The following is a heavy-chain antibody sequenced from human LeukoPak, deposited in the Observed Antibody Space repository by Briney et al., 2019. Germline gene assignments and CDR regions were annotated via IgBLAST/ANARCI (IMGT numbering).Heavy chain of an antibody. J-gene: IGHJ4*02. D-gene: IGHD1-1*01. CDR3: ARVANWNHLDD. CDR2: ISSTSSYI. Sequence: GGSLRLSCAASGFTFSSYSMNWVRQAPGKGLEWVSCISSTSSYIYYADSVKGRFTISRDNAKNSLYLQMNSLRAEDTAVYYCARVANWNHLDDWGQGTLVTVST. CDR1: GFTFSSYS. V-gene: IGHV3-21*01.